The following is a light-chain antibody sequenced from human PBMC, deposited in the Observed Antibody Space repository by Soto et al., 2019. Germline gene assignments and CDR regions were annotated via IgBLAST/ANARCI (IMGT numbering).Light chain of an antibody. CDR1: QSISNR. V-gene: IGKV1-5*01. J-gene: IGKJ1*01. CDR2: DAS. CDR3: QQYYNYPWT. Sequence: DIQMTQSPFTLSASVGDRVTITCLASQSISNRLAWHQQKPGEAPKVLIYDASNLKSGVPSRFSGSGSGTEFTLTISSLQPDDFATYYCQQYYNYPWTFGQGTKVEIK.